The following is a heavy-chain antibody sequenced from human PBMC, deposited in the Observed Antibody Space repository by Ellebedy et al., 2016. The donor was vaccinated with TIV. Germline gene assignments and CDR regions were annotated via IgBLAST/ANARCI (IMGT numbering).Heavy chain of an antibody. CDR2: ISDSGSNK. D-gene: IGHD2-2*01. V-gene: IGHV3-11*04. J-gene: IGHJ4*02. CDR3: ARDPYHGAVDH. Sequence: GESLKISCAASGFTFSDYYMSWVRQAPGKELEWVSYISDSGSNKNYADSVKGRITISRDNAKNSLYLQMNSLRAEDTAVYFCARDPYHGAVDHWGQGTLVTVSS. CDR1: GFTFSDYY.